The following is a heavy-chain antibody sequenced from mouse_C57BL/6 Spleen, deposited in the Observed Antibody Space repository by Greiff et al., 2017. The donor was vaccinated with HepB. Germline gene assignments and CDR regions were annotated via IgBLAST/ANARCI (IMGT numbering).Heavy chain of an antibody. Sequence: QVQLQQSGAELVRPGASVTLSCKASGYTFTDYEMHWVKQTPVHGLEWIGAIDPETGGTAYNQKFKGKAILTADKSSSTAYMELRSLTSEDSAVYYCTSHFTTVVATNYWGQGTTLTVSS. J-gene: IGHJ2*01. CDR1: GYTFTDYE. V-gene: IGHV1-15*01. CDR3: TSHFTTVVATNY. D-gene: IGHD1-1*01. CDR2: IDPETGGT.